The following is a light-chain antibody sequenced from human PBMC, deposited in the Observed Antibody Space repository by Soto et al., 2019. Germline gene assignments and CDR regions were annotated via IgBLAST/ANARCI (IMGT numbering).Light chain of an antibody. CDR2: ATS. V-gene: IGKV1-39*01. J-gene: IGKJ3*01. CDR1: QRISNY. Sequence: DIPMTQSPSSLSASVGDRVTIACRASQRISNYLNWYQQKPGKAPNLLIYATSTLQSGVPSRFSGSGSGTDFTLTISSLQPDDFATYYCQQSYSTPRTFGPGTKVDIK. CDR3: QQSYSTPRT.